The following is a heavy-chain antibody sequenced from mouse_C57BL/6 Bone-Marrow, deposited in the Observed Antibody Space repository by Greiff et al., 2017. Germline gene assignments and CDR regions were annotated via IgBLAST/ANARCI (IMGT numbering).Heavy chain of an antibody. Sequence: VQLQQPGAELVKPGASVKMSCKASGYTFTSYWITCVKQMPGQGLEWIGDIYPGSGSTNYNAKFKSKATLTVDTSSSTAYMQLSSLTSEDSAVYYCARSPPWFAYWGQGTLVTVSA. J-gene: IGHJ3*01. CDR1: GYTFTSYW. V-gene: IGHV1-55*01. CDR3: ARSPPWFAY. CDR2: IYPGSGST.